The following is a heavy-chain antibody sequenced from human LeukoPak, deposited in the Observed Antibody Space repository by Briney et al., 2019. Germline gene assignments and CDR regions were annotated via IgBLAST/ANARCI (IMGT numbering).Heavy chain of an antibody. D-gene: IGHD3-10*01. CDR2: ISGSGGST. V-gene: IGHV3-23*01. Sequence: PGGSLRLSCAASGFTFSSYGMSWVRQAPGKGLEWVSAISGSGGSTYYADSVKGRFTISRDNSKNTLYLQMNSLRAEDTAVYYCAKDRRYYYGSGSSPDYWGQGTLVTVSS. CDR1: GFTFSSYG. J-gene: IGHJ4*02. CDR3: AKDRRYYYGSGSSPDY.